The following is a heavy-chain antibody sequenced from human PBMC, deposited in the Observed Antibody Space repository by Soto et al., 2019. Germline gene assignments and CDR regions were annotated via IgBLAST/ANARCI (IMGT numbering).Heavy chain of an antibody. Sequence: QLQLQESGSGLVKPSQTLSLTCTVSGGSITIGGYCWSWIRQPPGQGLEWIGYICHSGNTHYNPSLKSRVTTSLDRSKNQFSLNLSPVTAADTAVYYCARVWFGESSWFDPWGQGTLVTVSS. J-gene: IGHJ5*02. D-gene: IGHD3-10*01. CDR3: ARVWFGESSWFDP. CDR2: ICHSGNT. V-gene: IGHV4-30-2*01. CDR1: GGSITIGGYC.